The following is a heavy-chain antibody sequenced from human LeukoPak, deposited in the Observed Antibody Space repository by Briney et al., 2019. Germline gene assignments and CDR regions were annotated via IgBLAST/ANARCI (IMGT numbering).Heavy chain of an antibody. J-gene: IGHJ4*02. D-gene: IGHD5-24*01. CDR3: ASNDEMATITXNDY. CDR2: ISSSSSYI. Sequence: GGSLRLSCAASGFTFSSYSMNWVRQAPGKGLEWVSSISSSSSYIYYADSVKGRFTISRDNAKNSLYLQMNSLRAEDTAVYYCASNDEMATITXNDYWGQGTLVTVSS. V-gene: IGHV3-21*01. CDR1: GFTFSSYS.